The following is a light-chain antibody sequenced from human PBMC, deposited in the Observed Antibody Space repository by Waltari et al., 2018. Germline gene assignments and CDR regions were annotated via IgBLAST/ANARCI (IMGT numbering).Light chain of an antibody. Sequence: SYVLTQPPSVSVAPGKTARITCGGNNIGSKSVHWYQQKPGQAPVLVIYYDSDRPSGIPERFSGSNARNTANLTISRVEAGDEADYYCQVWDSSSDHPVFGGGTKLTVL. CDR3: QVWDSSSDHPV. V-gene: IGLV3-21*04. J-gene: IGLJ3*02. CDR1: NIGSKS. CDR2: YDS.